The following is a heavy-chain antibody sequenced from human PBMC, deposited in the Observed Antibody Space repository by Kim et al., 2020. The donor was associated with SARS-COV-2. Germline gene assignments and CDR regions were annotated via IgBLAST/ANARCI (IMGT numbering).Heavy chain of an antibody. CDR1: SGATSGYY. CDR2: IYNDGNS. V-gene: IGHV4-59*01. J-gene: IGHJ4*02. CDR3: ARETCWPYYYDC. Sequence: SETLSLTCTVSSGATSGYYWSWIRQPPGKGLEWIGNIYNDGNSNSNPSLESRITISVDTSKNHFSLRLSSVTAADTAMYYCARETCWPYYYDCWGQGTRV. D-gene: IGHD2-21*01.